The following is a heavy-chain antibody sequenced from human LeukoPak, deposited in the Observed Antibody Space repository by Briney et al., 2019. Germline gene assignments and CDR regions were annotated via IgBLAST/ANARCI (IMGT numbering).Heavy chain of an antibody. J-gene: IGHJ3*02. D-gene: IGHD6-13*01. CDR2: IIPILGIA. CDR3: ARVLVGAAAEAFDI. CDR1: GGTFSNYG. V-gene: IGHV1-69*04. Sequence: ASVKVSCKASGGTFSNYGISWVRQAPGQGLEWMGRIIPILGIANYAQKFQGRVTITADKSTSTAYTELSSLRSEDTAVYYCARVLVGAAAEAFDIWGQGTMVTVSS.